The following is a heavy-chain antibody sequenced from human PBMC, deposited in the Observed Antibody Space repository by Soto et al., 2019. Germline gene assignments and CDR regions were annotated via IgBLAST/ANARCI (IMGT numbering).Heavy chain of an antibody. D-gene: IGHD5-12*01. CDR1: GFSLRPLGGA. Sequence: QITLKESGPTLVKPTQTLTLTCTFSGFSLRPLGGAVGWFRQPPGKALEWLAPIYWLEDKWYSPSLKSRLTIADDTSKNQVVLTMTNVDPVDTATYYCAHRPRGYAYYFDYWGQGILVTVSS. CDR3: AHRPRGYAYYFDY. J-gene: IGHJ4*02. V-gene: IGHV2-5*01. CDR2: IYWLEDK.